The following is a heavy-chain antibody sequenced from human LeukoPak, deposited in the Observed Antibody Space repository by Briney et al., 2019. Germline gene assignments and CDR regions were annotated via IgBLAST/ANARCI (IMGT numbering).Heavy chain of an antibody. J-gene: IGHJ4*02. CDR2: IYYSGST. CDR1: GGSISSSSYY. V-gene: IGHV4-39*01. CDR3: ASTYSYGSYYFDY. D-gene: IGHD5-18*01. Sequence: SETLSLTCTVSGGSISSSSYYWGWIRQPPGKGLEWIGSIYYSGSTYYNPSLKSRVTISVDTSKSQFSLKLSSVTAADTAVYYCASTYSYGSYYFDYWGQGTLVTVSS.